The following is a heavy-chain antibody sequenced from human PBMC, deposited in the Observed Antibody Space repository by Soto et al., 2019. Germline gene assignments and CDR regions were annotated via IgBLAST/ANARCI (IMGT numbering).Heavy chain of an antibody. CDR1: GFTFSGHG. CDR2: IWYDGSNK. J-gene: IGHJ4*02. Sequence: QVHLVESGGGVVQPGTSLRLSCAASGFTFSGHGMHWVRQAPGKGLEWVAVIWYDGSNKYYADSVKGRFTISRDNSKNTLNLQMNSLRAEDTAVYYCAGARSRYYTDYFDYWGQGTLVTVSS. D-gene: IGHD3-3*01. V-gene: IGHV3-33*01. CDR3: AGARSRYYTDYFDY.